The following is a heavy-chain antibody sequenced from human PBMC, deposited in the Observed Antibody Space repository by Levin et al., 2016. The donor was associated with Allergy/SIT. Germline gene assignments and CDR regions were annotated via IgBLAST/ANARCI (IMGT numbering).Heavy chain of an antibody. CDR3: ARDFYGSGSYAYYYYGMDV. J-gene: IGHJ6*02. Sequence: RQAPGKGLEWIGYIYYSGSTYYNPSLKSRVTISVDTSKNQFSLKLSSVTAADTAVYYCARDFYGSGSYAYYYYGMDVWGQGTTVTVSS. V-gene: IGHV4-31*02. D-gene: IGHD3-10*01. CDR2: IYYSGST.